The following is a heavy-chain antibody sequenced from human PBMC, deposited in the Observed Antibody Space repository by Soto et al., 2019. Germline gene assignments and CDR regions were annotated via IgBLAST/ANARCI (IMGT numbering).Heavy chain of an antibody. J-gene: IGHJ4*02. CDR1: GYTFTSYA. CDR2: INAGNGNT. Sequence: QVQLVQSGAEAKKPGASVKVSCKASGYTFTSYAMHWVRQAPGQRLEWMGWINAGNGNTKYSQKFQGRVTITRDTPASTAYMELSSLRSEDTAVYYCARAWVVVTAPDYWGQGTLVTVSS. CDR3: ARAWVVVTAPDY. D-gene: IGHD2-21*02. V-gene: IGHV1-3*01.